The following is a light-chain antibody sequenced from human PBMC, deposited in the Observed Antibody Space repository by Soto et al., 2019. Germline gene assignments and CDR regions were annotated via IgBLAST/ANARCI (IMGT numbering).Light chain of an antibody. CDR3: QQYNSYSWT. Sequence: DIQMTQSPSTLSASVGDRVTITCRASPSISSWLAWYQQKPGKAPQLLIYDASSLESGVPSRFSGSGSGTEFTLTISSLQPDDFATYYCQQYNSYSWTFGQGTKVEIK. CDR1: PSISSW. V-gene: IGKV1-5*01. CDR2: DAS. J-gene: IGKJ1*01.